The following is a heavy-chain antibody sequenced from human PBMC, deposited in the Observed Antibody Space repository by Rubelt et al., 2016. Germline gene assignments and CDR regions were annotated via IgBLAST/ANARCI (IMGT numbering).Heavy chain of an antibody. CDR2: IKTKTDGGTT. CDR3: LTDVMVGAPLAY. V-gene: IGHV3-15*01. Sequence: EVQLVESGGGLVQPGGSLRLSCAASGFTFSNAWMSWVRQAPGKGLEWLGRIKTKTDGGTTDYAAPVKGKFTISRDDSKNTVYLQMNSLKTEDTALFYCLTDVMVGAPLAYWGQGTLVTVSS. J-gene: IGHJ4*02. CDR1: GFTFSNAW. D-gene: IGHD1-26*01.